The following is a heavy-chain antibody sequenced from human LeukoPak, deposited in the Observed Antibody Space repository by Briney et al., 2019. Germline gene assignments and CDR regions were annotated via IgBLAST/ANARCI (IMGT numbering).Heavy chain of an antibody. V-gene: IGHV4-59*05. D-gene: IGHD3-10*01. CDR3: ASSLLWFGELSGGPNWFDP. Sequence: SETLSLTCTVSGGSISSYYWSWIRQPPGKGLEWIGSIYYSGSTYYNPSLKSRVTISVDTPKNQFSLKLSSVTAADTAVYYCASSLLWFGELSGGPNWFDPWGQGTLVTVSS. J-gene: IGHJ5*02. CDR2: IYYSGST. CDR1: GGSISSYY.